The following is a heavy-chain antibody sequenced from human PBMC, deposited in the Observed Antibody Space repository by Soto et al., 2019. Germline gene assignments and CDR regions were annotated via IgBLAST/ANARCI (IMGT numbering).Heavy chain of an antibody. Sequence: SVKVSCKASGGTFSSYAISWVRQAPGQGLEWKGGIIPIFGTANYAQKFQGRVTITADDSTSTAYMDLRSLRSEDTAVYYCSGDLRGYCSSTSCPYYYYGMDVWGQGTTVTVSS. D-gene: IGHD2-2*01. CDR2: IIPIFGTA. CDR1: GGTFSSYA. V-gene: IGHV1-69*13. J-gene: IGHJ6*02. CDR3: SGDLRGYCSSTSCPYYYYGMDV.